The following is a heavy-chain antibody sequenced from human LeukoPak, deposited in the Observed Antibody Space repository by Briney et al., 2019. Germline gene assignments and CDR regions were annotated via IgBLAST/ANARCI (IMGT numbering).Heavy chain of an antibody. Sequence: SETLSLTCAVYGGSFSGYYWSWIRQPPGKGLEWIGEINHSGSTNYNPSLKSRVTISVDTSKNQFSLKLSSVTAAGTAVYYCARGLTPKTFFDYWGQGTLVTVSS. CDR3: ARGLTPKTFFDY. J-gene: IGHJ4*02. V-gene: IGHV4-34*01. CDR1: GGSFSGYY. CDR2: INHSGST.